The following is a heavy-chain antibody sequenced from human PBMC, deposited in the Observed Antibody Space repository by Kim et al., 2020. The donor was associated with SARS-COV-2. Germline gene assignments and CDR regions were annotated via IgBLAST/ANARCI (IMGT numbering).Heavy chain of an antibody. J-gene: IGHJ6*02. CDR2: MSGNRVTI. V-gene: IGHV3-23*01. CDR3: AKRMRGGPWNYALDV. CDR1: GFTFSRYA. Sequence: GGSLRLSCAASGFTFSRYAMIWVRQAPGKGLEWVSLMSGNRVTIYYADSVKGRFTISRDNSKNTLYLQMNSLRAEDTAVYYCAKRMRGGPWNYALDVWGRGTTV. D-gene: IGHD1-7*01.